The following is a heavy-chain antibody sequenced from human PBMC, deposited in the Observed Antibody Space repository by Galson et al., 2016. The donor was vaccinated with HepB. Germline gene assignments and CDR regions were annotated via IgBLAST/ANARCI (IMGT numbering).Heavy chain of an antibody. Sequence: SLRLSCAASGSTFSSYWMKWVRQAPGKGLEWVANIKQDGSEKYYVDSVKGRFTISRDNARSSLYLQMNSLRTEDTAVYYCARYRLAVTGRVWERWGQGTLVTGAS. CDR3: ARYRLAVTGRVWER. J-gene: IGHJ4*02. V-gene: IGHV3-7*01. CDR1: GSTFSSYW. CDR2: IKQDGSEK. D-gene: IGHD6-19*01.